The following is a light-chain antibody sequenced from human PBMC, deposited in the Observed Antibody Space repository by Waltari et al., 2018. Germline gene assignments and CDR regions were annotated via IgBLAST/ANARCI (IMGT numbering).Light chain of an antibody. CDR2: KFS. J-gene: IGKJ2*01. Sequence: DVVLTQSPLSLSVTLGQPASMSCRSSQSPIHIDGHTYLNWFQQRPGQSPRRLIYKFSRRYSGGPDRFSGSGSGTDFTLTISRVEAEDVGVYYCMQGSHWPRTFGQGTKLEI. CDR3: MQGSHWPRT. V-gene: IGKV2-30*02. CDR1: QSPIHIDGHTY.